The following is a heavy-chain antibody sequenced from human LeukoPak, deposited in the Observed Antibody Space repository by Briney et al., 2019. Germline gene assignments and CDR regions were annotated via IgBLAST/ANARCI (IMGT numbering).Heavy chain of an antibody. J-gene: IGHJ5*02. D-gene: IGHD6-19*01. CDR3: AKDSSGYSSGWKES. CDR1: GFTFSSYA. V-gene: IGHV3-23*01. Sequence: GSLRLSCAASGFTFSSYAMSWVRQAPGKGLEWVSAISGSGGSTYYADSVKGRFTISRDNSKNTLYLQMNSLRAEDTAVYYCAKDSSGYSSGWKESWGQGTLVTVSS. CDR2: ISGSGGST.